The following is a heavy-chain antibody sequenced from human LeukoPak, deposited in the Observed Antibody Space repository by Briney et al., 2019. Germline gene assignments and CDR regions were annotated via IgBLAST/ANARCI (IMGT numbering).Heavy chain of an antibody. V-gene: IGHV4-31*03. CDR2: IYYSGST. D-gene: IGHD4-17*01. CDR1: GGSISSGGYY. CDR3: ARDDDYGDYFDAFDI. J-gene: IGHJ3*02. Sequence: SQTLSLTCTVSGGSISSGGYYWSWIRQHPGKGLEWIGYIYYSGSTYYNPSLKSRVTISVDTSKNQFSLKLSSVTAADTAVYYCARDDDYGDYFDAFDIWGQGTMVTVSP.